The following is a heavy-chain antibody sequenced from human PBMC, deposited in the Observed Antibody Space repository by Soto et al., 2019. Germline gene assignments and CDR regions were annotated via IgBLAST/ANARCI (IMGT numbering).Heavy chain of an antibody. V-gene: IGHV3-23*01. CDR3: AKDRGEHIAAAGLI. Sequence: GGSLRLSCAASGFTFSSYAMSWVRQAPGKGLEWVSAISGSGGSTYHADSVKGRVTISRDNSKNTLYLQMHSLRAEDTAVYYCAKDRGEHIAAAGLIWGQGTMVTVSS. J-gene: IGHJ3*02. CDR2: ISGSGGST. D-gene: IGHD6-13*01. CDR1: GFTFSSYA.